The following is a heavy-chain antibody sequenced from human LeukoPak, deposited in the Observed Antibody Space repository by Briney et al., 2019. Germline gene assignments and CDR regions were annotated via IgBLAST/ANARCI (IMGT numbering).Heavy chain of an antibody. D-gene: IGHD5-18*01. CDR3: AREVQGYRYGMDV. J-gene: IGHJ6*02. CDR1: GYTFPSYF. V-gene: IGHV1-2*06. CDR2: INPNSGGT. Sequence: EASVKVSCKASGYTFPSYFMHWVRQAPGQGLEWMGRINPNSGGTNYAQKFQGRVTMTRDTSISTAYMELSRLRSDDTAVYYCAREVQGYRYGMDVWGQGTTVTVSS.